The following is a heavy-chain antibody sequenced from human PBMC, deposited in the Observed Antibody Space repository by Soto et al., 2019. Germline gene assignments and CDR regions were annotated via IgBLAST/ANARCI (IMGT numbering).Heavy chain of an antibody. CDR3: ARVGGATAMGWIDS. D-gene: IGHD5-18*01. V-gene: IGHV4-31*03. Sequence: QVQLQESGPGLVEPSETLSLTCTVSGGSISGGGYYWTWIRQHPGKGLEWVGYISHSGSTYYNPSLTSRVAMSIDTSKNQFSLRLTSLTAADTALYFCARVGGATAMGWIDSWGQGTLVTDSS. CDR1: GGSISGGGYY. CDR2: ISHSGST. J-gene: IGHJ4*02.